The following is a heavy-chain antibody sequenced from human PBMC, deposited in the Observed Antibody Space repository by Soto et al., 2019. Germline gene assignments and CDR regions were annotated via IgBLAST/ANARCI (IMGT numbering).Heavy chain of an antibody. J-gene: IGHJ4*02. CDR2: IRSKAYGGTT. V-gene: IGHV3-49*04. Sequence: GGSLRLSCTASGFTFGDYAMSWVRQAPGKGLEWVGFIRSKAYGGTTEYAASVKGRFTISRDDSKSIAYLQMNSLKTEDTAVYYCTNKIRFLGWLLIFDYWGQGTLVTVSS. CDR3: TNKIRFLGWLLIFDY. CDR1: GFTFGDYA. D-gene: IGHD3-3*01.